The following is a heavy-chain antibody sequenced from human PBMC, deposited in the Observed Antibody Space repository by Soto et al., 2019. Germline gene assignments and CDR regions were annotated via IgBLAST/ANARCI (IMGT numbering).Heavy chain of an antibody. D-gene: IGHD2-21*02. V-gene: IGHV3-21*01. CDR2: ISSSSYI. CDR1: GFTFSSYS. CDR3: ASFSYCGGDCYGMDV. Sequence: GGSLRLSCAASGFTFSSYSMNWVRQAPGKGLEWVSSISSSSYIYYADSVKGRFTISRDNAKNSLYLQMNSLRAEDTAVYYCASFSYCGGDCYGMDVWGQGTTVSVSS. J-gene: IGHJ6*02.